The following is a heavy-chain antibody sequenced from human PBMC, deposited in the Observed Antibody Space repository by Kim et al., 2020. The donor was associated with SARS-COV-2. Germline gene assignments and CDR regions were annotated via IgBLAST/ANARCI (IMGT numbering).Heavy chain of an antibody. J-gene: IGHJ4*02. D-gene: IGHD1-26*01. CDR3: TKGGWPGSGDD. Sequence: IDYADSVKGRFTISRDISKNSVYLQMGTLRADDTAIYYCTKGGWPGSGDDWGQGTLVTVSS. CDR2: I. V-gene: IGHV3-9*01.